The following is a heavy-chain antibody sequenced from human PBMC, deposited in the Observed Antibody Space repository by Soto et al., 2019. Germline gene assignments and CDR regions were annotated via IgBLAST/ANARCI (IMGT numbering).Heavy chain of an antibody. J-gene: IGHJ6*03. D-gene: IGHD3-9*01. Sequence: SLRLSCAASGFTFSSYGMHWVRQAPGKGLEWVAVISYDGSNKYYADSVKGRFTISRDNSKNTLYLQMNSLRAEDTAVYYCAKDPLGRYLDWSYHYYYMDVGGKGTTVTVSS. CDR2: ISYDGSNK. CDR1: GFTFSSYG. V-gene: IGHV3-30*18. CDR3: AKDPLGRYLDWSYHYYYMDV.